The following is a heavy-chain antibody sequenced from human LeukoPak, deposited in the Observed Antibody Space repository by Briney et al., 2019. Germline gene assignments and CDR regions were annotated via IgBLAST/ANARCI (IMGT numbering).Heavy chain of an antibody. CDR2: INPNSGGT. J-gene: IGHJ5*02. CDR3: ARGPRVETYYYDSSGYSFDP. Sequence: ASVKVSCKASGYTFTGYYMHWVRQAPGQGLEWMGWINPNSGGTNYAQKFQGRVTMTRDTSISTAYMELSRLRSDDTAVYYCARGPRVETYYYDSSGYSFDPWGQGTLATVSS. CDR1: GYTFTGYY. V-gene: IGHV1-2*02. D-gene: IGHD3-22*01.